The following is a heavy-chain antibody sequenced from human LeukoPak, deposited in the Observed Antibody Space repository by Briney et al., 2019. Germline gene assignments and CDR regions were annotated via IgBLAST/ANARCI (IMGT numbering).Heavy chain of an antibody. Sequence: PSETLSLTCAVSGGSISSSNWWSWVRQPPGKGLEWIGEIYHSGSTNYNPSLKSRVTISVDKSKNQFSLKLSSVTAADTAVYYCASSPEDEWFGELFSGYFDYWGQGTLVTVSS. CDR1: GGSISSSNW. V-gene: IGHV4-4*02. D-gene: IGHD3-10*01. CDR3: ASSPEDEWFGELFSGYFDY. J-gene: IGHJ4*02. CDR2: IYHSGST.